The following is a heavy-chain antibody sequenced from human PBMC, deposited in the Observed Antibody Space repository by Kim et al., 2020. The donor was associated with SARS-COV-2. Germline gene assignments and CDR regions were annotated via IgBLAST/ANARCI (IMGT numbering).Heavy chain of an antibody. V-gene: IGHV3-74*01. Sequence: DSVKGRFTISRDNAKNTLYLQMNSLRAEDTAVYYCASGPYSSGWYDWFDPWGQGTLVTVSS. D-gene: IGHD6-19*01. CDR3: ASGPYSSGWYDWFDP. J-gene: IGHJ5*02.